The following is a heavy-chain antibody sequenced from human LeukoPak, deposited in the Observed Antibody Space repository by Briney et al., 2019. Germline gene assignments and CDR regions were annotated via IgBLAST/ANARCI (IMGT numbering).Heavy chain of an antibody. J-gene: IGHJ4*02. CDR2: ISYDGSNK. CDR1: GFSFSTYG. CDR3: ANDEGYAAAGILDY. V-gene: IGHV3-30*18. D-gene: IGHD6-13*01. Sequence: PGGSLRLSCAASGFSFSTYGMHWVRQAPGKGLEWVAVISYDGSNKHYADSVKGRFTIFRDNSKNTLYLQMNTPRAADTAVYYCANDEGYAAAGILDYWGQGTLVTVSS.